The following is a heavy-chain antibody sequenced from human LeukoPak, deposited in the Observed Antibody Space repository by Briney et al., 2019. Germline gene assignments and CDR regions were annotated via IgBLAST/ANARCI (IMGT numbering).Heavy chain of an antibody. Sequence: PSETLPLTCSGSSGCLDNAKRCWIGQPPPKAEEWIGHTLYGGRNKFNPSLKSRVTISIDRSKNQFSLTFISVTAADTAVYYCVSLLFGGPGRGNWGQGSLVTVSS. D-gene: IGHD3-3*01. J-gene: IGHJ4*02. CDR1: SGCLDNAK. CDR2: TLYGGRN. CDR3: VSLLFGGPGRGN. V-gene: IGHV4-59*12.